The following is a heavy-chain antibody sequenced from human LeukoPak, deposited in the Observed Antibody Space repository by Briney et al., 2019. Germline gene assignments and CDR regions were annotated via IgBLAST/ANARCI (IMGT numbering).Heavy chain of an antibody. CDR2: IIPILGIA. CDR3: ARDGYYGSGSYSP. Sequence: SVKVSCKASGGXFSSYAISWVRQAPGQGLEWMGRIIPILGIANYAQKFQGRVTITADKSTSTAYMELSSLRSEDTAVYYCARDGYYGSGSYSPWGQGTLVTVSS. V-gene: IGHV1-69*04. D-gene: IGHD3-10*01. J-gene: IGHJ5*02. CDR1: GGXFSSYA.